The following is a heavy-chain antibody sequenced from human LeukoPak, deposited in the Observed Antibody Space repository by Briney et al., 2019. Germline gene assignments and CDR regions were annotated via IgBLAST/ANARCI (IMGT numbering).Heavy chain of an antibody. D-gene: IGHD6-13*01. CDR2: INQDESKK. V-gene: IGHV3-7*01. CDR3: ARIGAGSSRDY. J-gene: IGHJ4*02. Sequence: PGGSLRLSCAASGFTFSNDWMCWVRQAPGKGLEWVANINQDESKKYYADSVKGRFTISRDNAKNSLYLQMSSLTAEDTAVYYCARIGAGSSRDYWGQGTLVTVSS. CDR1: GFTFSNDW.